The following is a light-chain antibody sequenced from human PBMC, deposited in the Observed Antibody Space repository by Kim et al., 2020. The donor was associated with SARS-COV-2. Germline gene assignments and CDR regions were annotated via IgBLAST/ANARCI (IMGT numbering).Light chain of an antibody. CDR3: CSYAGSYTLYV. V-gene: IGLV2-11*01. J-gene: IGLJ1*01. CDR2: DVS. Sequence: QSITIYCTGTRSDVGGYDYVSWYRQHPGKAPKLMIYDVSKRPSGVPDRFSGSKSGNTASLTISGLQAEDEADYYCCSYAGSYTLYVFGTGTKVTVL. CDR1: RSDVGGYDY.